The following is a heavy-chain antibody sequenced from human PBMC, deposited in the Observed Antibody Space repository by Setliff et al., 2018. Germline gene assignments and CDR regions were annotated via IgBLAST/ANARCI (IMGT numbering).Heavy chain of an antibody. J-gene: IGHJ4*02. V-gene: IGHV3-7*03. CDR1: GFTFNFFW. CDR2: TKEDGSEK. D-gene: IGHD1-26*01. Sequence: PGGSLRLSCAASGFTFNFFWTSWVRQVPGKGLEWVANTKEDGSEKYYVDAVKGRFTISRDNSKNTLSLQMNDLRAEDTAVYYCAKVQESIVGALEYWGQGALVTVSS. CDR3: AKVQESIVGALEY.